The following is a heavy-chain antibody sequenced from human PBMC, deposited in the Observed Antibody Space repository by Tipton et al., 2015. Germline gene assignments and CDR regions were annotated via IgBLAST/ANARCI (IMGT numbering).Heavy chain of an antibody. J-gene: IGHJ3*02. V-gene: IGHV4-39*07. CDR1: GGSISSSSYY. D-gene: IGHD5-24*01. CDR3: ARDKERWLQYWAFDI. Sequence: TLSLTCTVSGGSISSSSYYWGWIRQPPGKGLEWIGNIYHSGSTYYNPSLKSRVTISVDTSKNQFSLKLSSVTAADTAVYYCARDKERWLQYWAFDIWSQGTMVTVSS. CDR2: IYHSGST.